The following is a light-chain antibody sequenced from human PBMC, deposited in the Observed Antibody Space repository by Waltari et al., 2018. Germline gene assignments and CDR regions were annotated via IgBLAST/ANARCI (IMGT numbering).Light chain of an antibody. CDR3: QKYGTHPAT. Sequence: ELVLTQSPGTLSLSPGEIATLACRASQSVGRTLAWYQQKAGQAPRLLIYAASSRAPDVPDRFSGSGSGTDFSLTISRLEPEDFAVYYCQKYGTHPATFGQGTRVEIK. J-gene: IGKJ1*01. V-gene: IGKV3-20*01. CDR1: QSVGRT. CDR2: AAS.